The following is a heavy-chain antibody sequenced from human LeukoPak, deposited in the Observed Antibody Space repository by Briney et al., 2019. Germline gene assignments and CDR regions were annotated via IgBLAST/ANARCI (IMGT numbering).Heavy chain of an antibody. J-gene: IGHJ4*02. V-gene: IGHV3-23*01. D-gene: IGHD5-12*01. CDR1: GFSFNNYA. CDR3: VKGGYDYIEVAYFDF. Sequence: PGGSLRLSCAASGFSFNNYAMSWVRQAPGKGLEWVSIIIASSGATFYADSVKGRFTISRDTSKNTLYLQLNSLRLEDTAVYYCVKGGYDYIEVAYFDFWGQGTQVTVSS. CDR2: IIASSGAT.